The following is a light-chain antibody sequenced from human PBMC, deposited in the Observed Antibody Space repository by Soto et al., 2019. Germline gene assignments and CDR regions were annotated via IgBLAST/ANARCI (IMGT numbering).Light chain of an antibody. CDR3: QHYTSYSEA. J-gene: IGKJ1*01. V-gene: IGKV1-5*03. CDR1: HTSSSW. CDR2: KAS. Sequence: DIQMTLSVSTVSGSVGDRVTITCRASHTSSSWLAWYQQKPGKAPKLLIYKASTLKSGVPSRFSGSGSGTEFTLTISSLQPDDFATYYCQHYTSYSEAFGQGTKVDIK.